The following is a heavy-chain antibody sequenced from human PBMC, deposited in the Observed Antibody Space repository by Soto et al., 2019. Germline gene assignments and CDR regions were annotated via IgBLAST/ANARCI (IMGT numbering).Heavy chain of an antibody. V-gene: IGHV1-69*13. J-gene: IGHJ3*02. CDR1: GGTFSSYA. CDR2: IIPIFGTA. D-gene: IGHD6-6*01. CDR3: ARRREMAARRNNAFDI. Sequence: ASVKVSCKASGGTFSSYAISWVRQAPGQGLEWMGGIIPIFGTANYAQKFQGRVTITADESTSTAYMELSSLRSEDTAVYYCARRREMAARRNNAFDIWGQGTMVTVSS.